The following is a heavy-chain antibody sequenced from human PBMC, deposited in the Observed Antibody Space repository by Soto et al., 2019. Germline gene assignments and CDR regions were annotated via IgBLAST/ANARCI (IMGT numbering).Heavy chain of an antibody. D-gene: IGHD3-10*01. CDR2: INHSGST. CDR3: ARGIRVATRGDYFDY. Sequence: QVQLQQWGAGLLKSSETLSLTCAVYGGSFSGYYWSWIRQPPGKGLEWIGEINHSGSTNYNPSLKIRVTISVATSRNQFSLKLSSVTADTAVYYCARGIRVATRGDYFDYWGQGTLVTVSS. J-gene: IGHJ4*02. V-gene: IGHV4-34*01. CDR1: GGSFSGYY.